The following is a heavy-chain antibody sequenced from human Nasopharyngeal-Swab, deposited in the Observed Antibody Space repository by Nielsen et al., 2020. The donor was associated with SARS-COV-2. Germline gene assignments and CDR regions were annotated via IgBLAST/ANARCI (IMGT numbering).Heavy chain of an antibody. Sequence: SGPTLVKPTQTLTLTCTFSGFSLNTQGMCVTWIRQPPGKALEWLALVDWDDDKYYITSLKTRLTISKDTSKNQVLLKMTNMAPEDTATYYCARASATSSFFDYWGQGTLVTVSS. CDR2: VDWDDDK. CDR3: ARASATSSFFDY. CDR1: GFSLNTQGMC. V-gene: IGHV2-70*01. J-gene: IGHJ4*02.